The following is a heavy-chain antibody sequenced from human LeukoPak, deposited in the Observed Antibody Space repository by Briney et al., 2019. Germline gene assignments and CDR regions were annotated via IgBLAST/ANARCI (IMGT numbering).Heavy chain of an antibody. CDR3: AKQGFGR. CDR2: ISGSADNT. CDR1: GFTLSSYA. J-gene: IGHJ4*02. Sequence: TGGSLRLSCTASGFTLSSYAMSWVRQAPGEGLEWVSTISGSADNTNYAEAVKGRFTISRDNSKNTMYLQMNSLRAEDTAVYYCAKQGFGRWGQGTLVTASS. D-gene: IGHD3-3*01. V-gene: IGHV3-23*01.